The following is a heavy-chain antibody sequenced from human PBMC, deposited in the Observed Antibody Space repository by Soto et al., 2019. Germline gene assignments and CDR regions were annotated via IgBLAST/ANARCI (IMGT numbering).Heavy chain of an antibody. CDR2: ISAYNGNR. D-gene: IGHD3-3*01. J-gene: IGHJ4*02. V-gene: IGHV1-18*01. CDR3: ARDLVGVPDY. Sequence: QVQLVQSGAEVKKPGASVKVSCKASGYSFTSYGISWVRQAPGQGLEGMGWISAYNGNRKYAQKFQGRVTMTTDTSTSPAYMERRSMRSDDTAVYYCARDLVGVPDYWGQGTLVTVSS. CDR1: GYSFTSYG.